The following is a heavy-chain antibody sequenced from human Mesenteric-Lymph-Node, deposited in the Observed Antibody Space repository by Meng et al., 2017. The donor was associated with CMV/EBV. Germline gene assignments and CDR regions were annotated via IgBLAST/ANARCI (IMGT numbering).Heavy chain of an antibody. CDR1: GGTFSSYA. V-gene: IGHV1-69*05. CDR3: ARHPHPYGWFYFDY. CDR2: IIPIFGTA. J-gene: IGHJ4*02. Sequence: SVKVFCKASGGTFSSYAISWVRQAPGQGLEWMGGIIPIFGTANYAQKFQGRVTITTDESTSTAYMELSSLRSEDTAVYYCARHPHPYGWFYFDYWGQGTLVTVSS. D-gene: IGHD6-19*01.